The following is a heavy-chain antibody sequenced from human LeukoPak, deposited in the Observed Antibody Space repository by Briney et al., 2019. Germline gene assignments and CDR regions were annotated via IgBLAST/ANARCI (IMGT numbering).Heavy chain of an antibody. CDR2: ISGSGGST. CDR3: AKDFEVVSGVYYYDSSGYYFDY. D-gene: IGHD3-22*01. CDR1: GFTFSSYA. J-gene: IGHJ4*02. Sequence: GGSLRLSCAASGFTFSSYAMSWVRQAPGKGLEWVSAISGSGGSTYYADSVKGRFTISRDNSKNTLYLQMNSLRAEDTAVYYCAKDFEVVSGVYYYDSSGYYFDYWGQGTLVPVSS. V-gene: IGHV3-23*01.